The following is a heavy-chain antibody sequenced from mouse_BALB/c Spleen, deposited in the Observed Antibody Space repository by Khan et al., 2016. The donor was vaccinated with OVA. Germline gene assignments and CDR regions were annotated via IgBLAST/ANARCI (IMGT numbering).Heavy chain of an antibody. CDR1: GYTLTSYW. D-gene: IGHD2-1*01. CDR2: INPSNGRP. Sequence: QVQLQQPGAELVNPGASVNLSCKASGYTLTSYWMHWVKQRPGQGLGWIGEINPSNGRPNYNEKFKSKATLTVDKSSSTAYMQFSSPTSEDSAVYYCARLLINFDYWGQGTTLTVSS. J-gene: IGHJ2*01. CDR3: ARLLINFDY. V-gene: IGHV1S81*02.